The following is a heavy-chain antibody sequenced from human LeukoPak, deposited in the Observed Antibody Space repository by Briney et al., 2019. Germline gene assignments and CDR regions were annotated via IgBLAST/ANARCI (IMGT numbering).Heavy chain of an antibody. D-gene: IGHD3-22*01. V-gene: IGHV3-23*01. CDR3: ATCPSGYGRQEPRCYFDY. J-gene: IGHJ4*02. CDR2: ISGSGGST. CDR1: GFTFSSYA. Sequence: PGASLRLSCAASGFTFSSYAMSWVRQAPGKGLEWVSAISGSGGSTYYADSVKGRFTVSRDNSKNTLYLQMNSLRAEDTAVYYCATCPSGYGRQEPRCYFDYWGQGTLVTVSS.